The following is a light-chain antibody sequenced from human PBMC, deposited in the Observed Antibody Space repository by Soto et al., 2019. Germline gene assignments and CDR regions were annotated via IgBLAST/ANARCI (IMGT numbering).Light chain of an antibody. J-gene: IGLJ1*01. Sequence: QSALTQPASVSGSPGQSITIFCTGTSSDIGIYNFVSWYQQHPGKAPKLMIYNVYSRPSGVSSRFSGSKSGNTASLTISWLQAEDEAAYYCNSYTSASTYVFGTGTKLTVL. CDR3: NSYTSASTYV. CDR1: SSDIGIYNF. CDR2: NVY. V-gene: IGLV2-14*03.